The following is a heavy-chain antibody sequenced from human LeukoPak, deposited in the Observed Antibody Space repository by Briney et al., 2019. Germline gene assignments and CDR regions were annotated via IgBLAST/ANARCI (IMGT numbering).Heavy chain of an antibody. CDR3: ARRSSSSRWFDP. J-gene: IGHJ5*02. Sequence: PSETLSLTRTVSGGSISSYYWSWIRQPPGKGLEYIGYIYYSGSTNYNPSLKSRVTISVDTSKNQFSLKLSSVTAADTAVYYCARRSSSSRWFDPWGQGTLVTVSS. D-gene: IGHD6-6*01. CDR2: IYYSGST. CDR1: GGSISSYY. V-gene: IGHV4-59*08.